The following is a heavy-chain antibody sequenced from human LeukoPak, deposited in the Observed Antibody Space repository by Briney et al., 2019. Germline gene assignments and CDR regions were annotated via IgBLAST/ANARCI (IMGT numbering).Heavy chain of an antibody. V-gene: IGHV4-59*08. D-gene: IGHD6-6*01. CDR1: GGSISSLY. Sequence: SETLSLTCSVSGGSISSLYWSWIRQPPGKGLEWIGYIYYTGSINYNPSLKSRVTMFVDMSKNQFSLRLSSVTAADTAVYYCARHRAYSSSSPFDYWGQGTQVTVSS. CDR3: ARHRAYSSSSPFDY. J-gene: IGHJ4*02. CDR2: IYYTGSI.